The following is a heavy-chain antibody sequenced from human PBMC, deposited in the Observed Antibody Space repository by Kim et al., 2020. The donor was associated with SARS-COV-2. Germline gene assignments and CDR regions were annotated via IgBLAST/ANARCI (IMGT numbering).Heavy chain of an antibody. CDR3: ATDPGSLTALYYFAY. J-gene: IGHJ4*02. CDR2: FDPEDGET. V-gene: IGHV1-24*01. D-gene: IGHD3-9*01. Sequence: ASVKVSCKVSGYTLTELSMHWVRQAPGKGLEWMGGFDPEDGETVYAQKFQGRVTMTEDTSTDTAYMELSSLRSEDTAVYYCATDPGSLTALYYFAYWGEGALVTVSS. CDR1: GYTLTELS.